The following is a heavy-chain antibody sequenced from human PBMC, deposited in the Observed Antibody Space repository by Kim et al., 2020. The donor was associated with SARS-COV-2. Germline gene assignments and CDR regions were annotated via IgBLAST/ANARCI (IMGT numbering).Heavy chain of an antibody. Sequence: KYYLEFGEGRFTISRDNAKNSLFLQMNSLRAEDTAVYYCARDPHRGGDYDYWGQGTLVTVSS. D-gene: IGHD4-17*01. CDR2: K. CDR3: ARDPHRGGDYDY. J-gene: IGHJ4*02. V-gene: IGHV3-7*03.